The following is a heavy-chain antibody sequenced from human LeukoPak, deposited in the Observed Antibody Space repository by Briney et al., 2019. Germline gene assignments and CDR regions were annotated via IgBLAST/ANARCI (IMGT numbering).Heavy chain of an antibody. CDR2: ISAYNGNT. CDR1: VYTFTSYG. D-gene: IGHD6-19*01. Sequence: ASVKVSCTASVYTFTSYGISWVRQAPGQGLEWMGWISAYNGNTNYAQKLQGRVTMTTDTSTSTAYMELRSLRSDDTAVYYCARDKVGQWLIPFDYWGQGTLVTVSS. V-gene: IGHV1-18*01. J-gene: IGHJ4*02. CDR3: ARDKVGQWLIPFDY.